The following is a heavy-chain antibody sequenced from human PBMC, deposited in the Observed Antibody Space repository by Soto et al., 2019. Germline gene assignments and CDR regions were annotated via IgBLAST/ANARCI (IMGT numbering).Heavy chain of an antibody. CDR2: IYYSGST. CDR1: GGSMNTYY. Sequence: SETLSLTCTVSGGSMNTYYWGWFRQPPGKGLEWIGYIYYSGSTNYNPSLKSRVTISVDTSKNQFSLKLSSVTAADTAVYYCAGLHYDILTGYYAYDYYYGMDVWGQGTTVTVSS. CDR3: AGLHYDILTGYYAYDYYYGMDV. D-gene: IGHD3-9*01. V-gene: IGHV4-59*08. J-gene: IGHJ6*02.